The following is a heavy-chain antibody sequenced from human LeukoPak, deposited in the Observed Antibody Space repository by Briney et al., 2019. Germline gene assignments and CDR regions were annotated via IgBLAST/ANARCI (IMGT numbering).Heavy chain of an antibody. CDR2: INHSGST. V-gene: IGHV4-34*01. D-gene: IGHD4-23*01. Sequence: PSETLSLTCAVYGGSFSGYYWSWIRQPPGKGLEWIGEINHSGSTNYNPSLKSRVTISVDTSENQFSLKLSSVTAADTAVYYCASDYGGHFDYWGQGTLVTVSS. CDR3: ASDYGGHFDY. CDR1: GGSFSGYY. J-gene: IGHJ4*02.